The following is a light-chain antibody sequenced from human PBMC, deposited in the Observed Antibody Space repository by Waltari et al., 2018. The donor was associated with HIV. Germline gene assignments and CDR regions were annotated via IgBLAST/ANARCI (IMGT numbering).Light chain of an antibody. Sequence: QSALTQPASVSGSPGQSITISCTGTPSAVGGKHYVSRYPKHPGKAPKLLIYDVSNRPSGVSNRFSGSKSGNTASLTISGLQAEDEADYYCSSYTRSSTLFGGGTKLTVL. CDR2: DVS. J-gene: IGLJ2*01. CDR1: PSAVGGKHY. V-gene: IGLV2-14*01. CDR3: SSYTRSSTL.